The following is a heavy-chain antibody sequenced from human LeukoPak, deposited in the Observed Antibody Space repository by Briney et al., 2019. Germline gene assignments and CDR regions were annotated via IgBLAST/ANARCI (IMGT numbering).Heavy chain of an antibody. CDR1: GFTFSAYA. Sequence: GGSLRLSCAASGFTFSAYAMHWIRQAPGRGLEGVAFVRYGGSIKYYADSVKGRFTISRDNSKNTLYLQMNSLRAEDTAVYCCAKDLGGEYNIFDYWGQGTLVTVSS. D-gene: IGHD3-9*01. CDR2: VRYGGSIK. V-gene: IGHV3-30*02. CDR3: AKDLGGEYNIFDY. J-gene: IGHJ4*02.